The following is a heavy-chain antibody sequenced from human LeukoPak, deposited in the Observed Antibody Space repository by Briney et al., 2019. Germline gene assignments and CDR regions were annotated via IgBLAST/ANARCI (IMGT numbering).Heavy chain of an antibody. Sequence: GGSLRLSCAASGFTFSGSAMHWVRQASGKGLEWVGRIRSEANSYATAYAASVKGRFTISRDDSKNTAYLQMNSLKTEDTAMYYCTSSGWDYYYYYMDVWGKGTTVTVSS. CDR2: IRSEANSYAT. CDR1: GFTFSGSA. D-gene: IGHD6-19*01. V-gene: IGHV3-73*01. J-gene: IGHJ6*03. CDR3: TSSGWDYYYYYMDV.